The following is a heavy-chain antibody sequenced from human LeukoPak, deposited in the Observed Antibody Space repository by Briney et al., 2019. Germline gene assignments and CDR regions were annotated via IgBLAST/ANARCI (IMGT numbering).Heavy chain of an antibody. Sequence: GASVQVSCKASGGTFSSYAISWVRQAPGQGLEWMGRIIPILGIANYAQKFQGRVTITADKSTSTAYMELSSLRSEDTAVYYCASGNGNWFDPWGQGTLVTVSS. CDR2: IIPILGIA. J-gene: IGHJ5*02. CDR3: ASGNGNWFDP. V-gene: IGHV1-69*04. CDR1: GGTFSSYA.